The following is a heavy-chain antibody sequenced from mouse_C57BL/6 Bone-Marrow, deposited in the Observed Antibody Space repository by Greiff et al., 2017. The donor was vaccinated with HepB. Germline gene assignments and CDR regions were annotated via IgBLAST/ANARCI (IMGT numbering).Heavy chain of an antibody. Sequence: VQLQQSGAELARPGASVKLSCKASGYTFTSYGISWVKQRTGQGLEWIGEIYPRSGNTYYNEKFKGRATLTADKSSSTAYMELRSLTSEDSAVYFCARRDYYGSPGFAYWGQGTLVTVSA. V-gene: IGHV1-81*01. CDR3: ARRDYYGSPGFAY. J-gene: IGHJ3*01. D-gene: IGHD1-1*01. CDR1: GYTFTSYG. CDR2: IYPRSGNT.